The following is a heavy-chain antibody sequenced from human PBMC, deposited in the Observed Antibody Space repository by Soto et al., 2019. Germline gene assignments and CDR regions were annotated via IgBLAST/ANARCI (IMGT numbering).Heavy chain of an antibody. Sequence: ASVKVSCKASGYTFTSYGISWVRQAPGQGLEWMGWISAYNGNTNYAQKLQGRVTMTTDTSTSTAYMELRSLRSDDTAVYYCARASPGIAVAGDFDYWGQGTLVTVSS. CDR3: ARASPGIAVAGDFDY. D-gene: IGHD6-19*01. CDR1: GYTFTSYG. J-gene: IGHJ4*02. V-gene: IGHV1-18*01. CDR2: ISAYNGNT.